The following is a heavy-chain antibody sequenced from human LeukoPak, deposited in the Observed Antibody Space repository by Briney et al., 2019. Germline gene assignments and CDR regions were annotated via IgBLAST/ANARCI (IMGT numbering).Heavy chain of an antibody. CDR1: DGSISSNNYS. V-gene: IGHV4-39*01. CDR2: RFYSGST. CDR3: ARHLAVAGTNYNWFDR. J-gene: IGHJ5*02. D-gene: IGHD6-19*01. Sequence: SETLSLTCTVSDGSISSNNYSWGWIRQPPGKGLEWIGSRFYSGSTYYNPSLKSRVTVSVDTSNNQFFLRLNSVTAADTAVYHCARHLAVAGTNYNWFDRWGQGTQVTVSS.